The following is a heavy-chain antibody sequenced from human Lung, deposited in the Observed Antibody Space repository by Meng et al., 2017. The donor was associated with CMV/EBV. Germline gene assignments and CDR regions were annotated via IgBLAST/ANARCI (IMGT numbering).Heavy chain of an antibody. J-gene: IGHJ4*02. CDR1: GYTLTNYY. CDR2: INPSDNTT. V-gene: IGHV1-46*01. CDR3: ARDLGYSSSWYFQYYFDC. Sequence: ASVKVSCKASGYTLTNYYIHWVRQAPGQGLEWMGIINPSDNTTIYAQKFQGRVTITRDTSTSTVYMELSSLRSDDTALYYCARDLGYSSSWYFQYYFDCWGQGTLVTVSS. D-gene: IGHD6-13*01.